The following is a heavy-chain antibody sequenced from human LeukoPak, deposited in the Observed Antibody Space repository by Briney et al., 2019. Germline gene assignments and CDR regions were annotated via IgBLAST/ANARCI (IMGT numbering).Heavy chain of an antibody. CDR1: GGTFSSYA. J-gene: IGHJ3*02. D-gene: IGHD2-15*01. CDR3: ARDVVPYSYEDAFDI. V-gene: IGHV1-69*13. Sequence: SVKVSCKASGGTFSSYAISWVRQAPGQGLEWMGGIIPIFGTANYAQKFQGRVTITADESTSTAYMELSSLRSEDTAVYYCARDVVPYSYEDAFDIWGQGTMVTVSS. CDR2: IIPIFGTA.